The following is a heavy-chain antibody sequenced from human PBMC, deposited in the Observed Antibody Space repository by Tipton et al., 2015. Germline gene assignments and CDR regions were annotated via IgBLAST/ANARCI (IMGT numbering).Heavy chain of an antibody. Sequence: TLSLTCDVSGYSISSGYYWSWIRQPPGKGLEWIGSFFHSGNTFHNPSLRSRVIISVDTSRNQISLTVTSVTAADTAVYYCARSGGYGWDQWGQGTLVTVSS. J-gene: IGHJ4*02. CDR2: FFHSGNT. CDR3: ARSGGYGWDQ. D-gene: IGHD5-12*01. V-gene: IGHV4-38-2*01. CDR1: GYSISSGYY.